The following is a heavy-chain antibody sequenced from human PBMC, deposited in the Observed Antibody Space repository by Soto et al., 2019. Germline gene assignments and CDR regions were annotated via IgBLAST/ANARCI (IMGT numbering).Heavy chain of an antibody. Sequence: EVQLVESGGDLVQPGGSLRLSCAASGFTFSSYWMHWVRQDPEKGLVWVSRINGDGISTSYADSVKGRFTISRDNAKDTLYLHMNSLGAEDTAVYYCARISQGTYCRGGNCYSDYWGQGTVVIVSS. D-gene: IGHD2-15*01. CDR2: INGDGIST. J-gene: IGHJ4*02. V-gene: IGHV3-74*01. CDR1: GFTFSSYW. CDR3: ARISQGTYCRGGNCYSDY.